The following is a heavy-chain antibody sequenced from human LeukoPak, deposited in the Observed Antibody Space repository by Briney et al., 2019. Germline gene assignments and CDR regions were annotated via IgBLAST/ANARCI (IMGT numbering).Heavy chain of an antibody. Sequence: ASVKVSCKTSGYTFTGYFIHWVRQAPGLGLEWMGWINPSTGGTNYAQMFQGRVTMTRDTSISTAYMELSRLRSDDTAVYYCARDRPPQLVRPFDYWGQGTLVTVSS. CDR2: INPSTGGT. CDR1: GYTFTGYF. D-gene: IGHD6-13*01. V-gene: IGHV1-2*02. CDR3: ARDRPPQLVRPFDY. J-gene: IGHJ4*02.